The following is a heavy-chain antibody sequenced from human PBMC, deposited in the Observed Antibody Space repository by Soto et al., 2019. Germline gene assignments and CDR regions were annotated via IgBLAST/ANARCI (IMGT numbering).Heavy chain of an antibody. D-gene: IGHD3-22*01. CDR1: GGSISSSSYY. V-gene: IGHV4-39*01. J-gene: IGHJ6*02. Sequence: PSETLSLTCTVSGGSISSSSYYWGWIRQPPGKGLEWIGSIYYSGSTYYNPSLKSRVTISVDTSKNQFSLKLSSVTAADTAVYYCAGHYDSSGYSSNYYYYGMDVWGQGTTVTVSS. CDR3: AGHYDSSGYSSNYYYYGMDV. CDR2: IYYSGST.